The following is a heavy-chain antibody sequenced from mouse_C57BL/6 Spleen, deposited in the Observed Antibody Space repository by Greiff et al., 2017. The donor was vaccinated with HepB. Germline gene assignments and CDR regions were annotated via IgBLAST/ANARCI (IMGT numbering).Heavy chain of an antibody. J-gene: IGHJ4*01. V-gene: IGHV1-19*01. Sequence: VQLQQSGPVLVKPGASVKMSCKAPGYTFTDYYMNWVKQSHGKSLEWIGVINPYNGGTSYNQKFKGKATLTVDKSSSTAYMELNSLTSEDSAVYYCASKEGYAMDYWGQGTSVTVSS. CDR3: ASKEGYAMDY. CDR1: GYTFTDYY. CDR2: INPYNGGT.